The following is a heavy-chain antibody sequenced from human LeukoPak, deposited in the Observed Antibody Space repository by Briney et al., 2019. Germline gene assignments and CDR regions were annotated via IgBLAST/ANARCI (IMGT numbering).Heavy chain of an antibody. CDR2: IYSGGST. CDR1: GFTFSSYA. V-gene: IGHV3-66*01. Sequence: GGSLRLSCAASGFTFSSYAMSWVRQAPGKGLEWVSVIYSGGSTYYADSVKGRFTISRDNSKNTLYLQMNSLRAEDTAVYYCAREQWLAYYYGMDVWGQGTTVTVSS. D-gene: IGHD6-19*01. CDR3: AREQWLAYYYGMDV. J-gene: IGHJ6*02.